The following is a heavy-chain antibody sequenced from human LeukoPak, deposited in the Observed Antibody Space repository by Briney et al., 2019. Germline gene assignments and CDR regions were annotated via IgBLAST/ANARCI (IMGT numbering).Heavy chain of an antibody. D-gene: IGHD6-13*01. V-gene: IGHV4-39*01. CDR1: GGSISSSSYY. J-gene: IGHJ5*02. CDR2: IYYSGST. CDR3: ASWYSSSWYWGRWFDP. Sequence: SETLSLTCTVSGGSISSSSYYWGWIRQPPGKGLEWIGSIYYSGSTYYNPSLKSRVTISVDTSKNQFSLKLSPVTAADTAVYYCASWYSSSWYWGRWFDPWGQGTLVTVSS.